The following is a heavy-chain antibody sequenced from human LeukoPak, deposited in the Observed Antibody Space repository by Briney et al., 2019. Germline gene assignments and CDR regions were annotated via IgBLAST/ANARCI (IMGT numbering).Heavy chain of an antibody. J-gene: IGHJ3*02. CDR1: GYTFTSYG. Sequence: ASVKVSCKAFGYTFTSYGISWVRQAPGQGLEWMGWISAYNGNTNYAQKLQGRVTMTTDTSTSTAYMELRSLRSDDTAVYYCARVGYYYDSSGYYDDAFDIWGQGTMVTVSS. CDR3: ARVGYYYDSSGYYDDAFDI. CDR2: ISAYNGNT. D-gene: IGHD3-22*01. V-gene: IGHV1-18*01.